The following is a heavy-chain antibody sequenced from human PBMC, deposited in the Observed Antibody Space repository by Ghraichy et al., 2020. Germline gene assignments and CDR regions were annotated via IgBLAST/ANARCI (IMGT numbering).Heavy chain of an antibody. Sequence: GGSLRLSCAASGFSFSTFAMSWVRQAPGKGLEWVSSISSSGAMTYYADSVKGRFTISRDNGKNVVYLQTTSLRAEDTAIYYCANSRGVITGMGFADWGQGTRVTVSS. CDR2: ISSSGAMT. D-gene: IGHD7-27*01. V-gene: IGHV3-23*01. J-gene: IGHJ4*02. CDR1: GFSFSTFA. CDR3: ANSRGVITGMGFAD.